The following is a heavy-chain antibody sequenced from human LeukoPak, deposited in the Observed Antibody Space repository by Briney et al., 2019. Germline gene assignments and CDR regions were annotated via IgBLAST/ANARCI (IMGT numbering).Heavy chain of an antibody. CDR3: ARGGRDGYSTNDY. Sequence: SETLSLTCAVSGYSIRSGYYWAWIRQPPGKDLEWIGSIYNSGSTYYNPSLKSRVTISVDTSKNQFSLKLSSVIAADTAVYYCARGGRDGYSTNDYWGQGTLVTVSS. CDR2: IYNSGST. V-gene: IGHV4-38-2*01. J-gene: IGHJ4*02. D-gene: IGHD5-24*01. CDR1: GYSIRSGYY.